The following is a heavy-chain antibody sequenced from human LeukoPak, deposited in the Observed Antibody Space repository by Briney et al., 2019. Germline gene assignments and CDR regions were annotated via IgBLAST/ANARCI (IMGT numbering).Heavy chain of an antibody. D-gene: IGHD6-19*01. J-gene: IGHJ4*02. Sequence: SETLSLTCAVYGGSFSGYYWSWIRQPPEKGLEWIGEINHSGSTNYNPSLKSRVTISVDTSKNQFSLKLSSVTAADTAVYYCARGGRSGWYGGYWGQGTLVTVSS. CDR2: INHSGST. V-gene: IGHV4-34*01. CDR1: GGSFSGYY. CDR3: ARGGRSGWYGGY.